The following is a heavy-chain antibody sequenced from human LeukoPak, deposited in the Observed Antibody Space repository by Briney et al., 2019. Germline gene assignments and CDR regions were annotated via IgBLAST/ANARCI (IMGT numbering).Heavy chain of an antibody. CDR3: AKDLMVRGVLYDY. CDR2: ISGVGDAT. V-gene: IGHV3-23*01. CDR1: AFSFITYA. Sequence: PGGSLRLSCAASAFSFITYAMSWVRQAPGKGLEWVSTISGVGDATYYADSVKGRFTISRDNSKNTLYLQMNSLRAEDTAVYYCAKDLMVRGVLYDYWGQGTLVTVSS. J-gene: IGHJ4*02. D-gene: IGHD3-10*01.